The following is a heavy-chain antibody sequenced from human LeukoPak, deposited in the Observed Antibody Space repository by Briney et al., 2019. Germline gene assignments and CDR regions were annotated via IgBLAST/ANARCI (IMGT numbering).Heavy chain of an antibody. V-gene: IGHV4-34*01. D-gene: IGHD3-9*01. J-gene: IGHJ5*02. CDR2: INHSGST. Sequence: SEILSLTCAVYGGSFSGYYWSWIRQPPGKGLEWIGEINHSGSTNHNPSLKSRVTISVDTSKNQFSLKLSSVTAADTAVYYCARGAHDILTGYYNGWFDPWGQGTLVTVSS. CDR3: ARGAHDILTGYYNGWFDP. CDR1: GGSFSGYY.